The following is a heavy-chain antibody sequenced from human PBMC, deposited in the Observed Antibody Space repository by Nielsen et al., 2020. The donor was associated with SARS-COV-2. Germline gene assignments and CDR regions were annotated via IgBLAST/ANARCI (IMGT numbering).Heavy chain of an antibody. V-gene: IGHV1-8*02. J-gene: IGHJ5*02. D-gene: IGHD6-13*01. CDR3: ARGAARVDP. CDR1: GYTFTTYN. CDR2: IIPIFGTA. Sequence: ASVKVSCKASGYTFTTYNIIWVRQAPGQGLEWMGGIIPIFGTANYAQKFQGRVTMTRNTSISTAYMELSSLRSEDTAVYYCARGAARVDPWGQGTLVTVSS.